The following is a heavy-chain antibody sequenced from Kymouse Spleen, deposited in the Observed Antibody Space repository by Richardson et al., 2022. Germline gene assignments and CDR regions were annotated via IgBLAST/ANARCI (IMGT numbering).Heavy chain of an antibody. CDR1: GFTFSSYG. V-gene: IGHV3-33*01. Sequence: QVQLVESGGGVVQPGRSLRLSCAASGFTFSSYGMHWVRQAPGKGLEWVAVIWYDGSNKYYADSVKGRFTISRDNSKNTLYLQMNSLRAEDTAVYYCARDPGYSSGRLFDYWGQGTLVTVSS. J-gene: IGHJ4*02. CDR3: ARDPGYSSGRLFDY. CDR2: IWYDGSNK. D-gene: IGHD6-19*01.